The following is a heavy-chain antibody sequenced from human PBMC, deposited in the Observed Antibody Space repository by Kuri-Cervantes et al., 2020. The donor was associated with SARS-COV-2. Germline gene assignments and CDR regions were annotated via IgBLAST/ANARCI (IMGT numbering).Heavy chain of an antibody. CDR1: GFTFSSYS. V-gene: IGHV3-21*01. CDR3: AIIESSSDYYYYYGMDV. CDR2: ISSGSSYI. D-gene: IGHD3-10*01. J-gene: IGHJ6*02. Sequence: GESLKISCAASGFTFSSYSMNWVRRAPGKGLEWVSSISSGSSYIYYADSVKGRFTISRDNAKNSLYLQMNSLRAEDTAVYYCAIIESSSDYYYYYGMDVWGQGTTVTVSS.